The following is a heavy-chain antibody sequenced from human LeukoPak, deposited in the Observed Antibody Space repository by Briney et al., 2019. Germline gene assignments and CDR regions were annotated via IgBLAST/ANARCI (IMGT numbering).Heavy chain of an antibody. V-gene: IGHV3-7*01. J-gene: IGHJ4*02. D-gene: IGHD1-26*01. Sequence: GGSLRLSCAASGFTFSSYWMSWVRQAPGKGLEWVANIKQDGSEKSYVDSVKGRFTISRDNAKNSLYLQMDSLRAEDTAVYYCARFMYNRVGATSDYWGQGTLVTVSS. CDR1: GFTFSSYW. CDR3: ARFMYNRVGATSDY. CDR2: IKQDGSEK.